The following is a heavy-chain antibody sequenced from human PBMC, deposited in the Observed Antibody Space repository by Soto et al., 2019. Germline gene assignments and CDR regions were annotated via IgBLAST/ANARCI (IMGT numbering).Heavy chain of an antibody. CDR2: ITPIFGAA. Sequence: QVQLVQSGAEVKKPGSSVKVSCKASGGAFRSYTISWVRQAPGQGLEWMGGITPIFGAANYAQKFEGRVTISADKSTTTAYMELSNLTSEDTAVYYCATDGPSNSGNLYAFDIWGQGTMVTVSA. CDR1: GGAFRSYT. J-gene: IGHJ3*02. D-gene: IGHD5-12*01. V-gene: IGHV1-69*06. CDR3: ATDGPSNSGNLYAFDI.